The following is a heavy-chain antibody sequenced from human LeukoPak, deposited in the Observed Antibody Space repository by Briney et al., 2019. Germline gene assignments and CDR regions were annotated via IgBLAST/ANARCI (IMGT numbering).Heavy chain of an antibody. CDR1: GFTFGDYA. V-gene: IGHV3-21*01. J-gene: IGHJ4*02. Sequence: GGSLRLSCTASGFTFGDYAMNWVRQAPGKGLEWVSSISSSSSYIYYADSVKGRFTISRDNAKNSLYLQMNSLRAEDTAVYYCARVKDYYDSSGGYWGQGTLVTVSS. CDR2: ISSSSSYI. D-gene: IGHD3-22*01. CDR3: ARVKDYYDSSGGY.